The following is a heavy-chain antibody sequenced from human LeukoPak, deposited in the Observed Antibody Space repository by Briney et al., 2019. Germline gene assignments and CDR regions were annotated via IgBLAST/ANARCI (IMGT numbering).Heavy chain of an antibody. D-gene: IGHD6-13*01. CDR1: GGSFSGYY. CDR2: INHSGST. CDR3: AINYRPGIAAAGNWDYFDY. J-gene: IGHJ4*02. V-gene: IGHV4-34*01. Sequence: PSETLSLTCAVYGGSFSGYYWSWIRQPPGKGLEWIGEINHSGSTNYDPSLKSRVSISVDTSKNQFSLKLSSVTAADTAVYYCAINYRPGIAAAGNWDYFDYWGQGTLVTVSS.